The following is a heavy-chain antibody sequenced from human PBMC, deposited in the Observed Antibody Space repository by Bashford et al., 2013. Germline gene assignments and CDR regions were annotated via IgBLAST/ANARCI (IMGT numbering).Heavy chain of an antibody. Sequence: WVRQAPGQGLDYMGIISPNSGYTSYAQKFQGRVTMTRDTSTSTVYMEVSSLRSDDTAIYYCARELAGTYYFDFWGQGVLVTVSS. J-gene: IGHJ4*02. V-gene: IGHV1-46*01. CDR2: ISPNSGYT. CDR3: ARELAGTYYFDF. D-gene: IGHD6-19*01.